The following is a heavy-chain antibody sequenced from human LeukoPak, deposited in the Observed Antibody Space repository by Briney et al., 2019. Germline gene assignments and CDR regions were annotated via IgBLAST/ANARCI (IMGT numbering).Heavy chain of an antibody. CDR2: INASGGNT. CDR3: AKPISGGLAVTGDWFHP. CDR1: GFAFTFYA. V-gene: IGHV3-23*01. D-gene: IGHD6-19*01. Sequence: GGSLRLSCAASGFAFTFYAMAWSRQAPGKGPEWAQIINASGGNTYFAGSVKGRFTISRDNSKNTLYLQLNSLRAEDTAVYYCAKPISGGLAVTGDWFHPWGQGTLVTVSS. J-gene: IGHJ5*02.